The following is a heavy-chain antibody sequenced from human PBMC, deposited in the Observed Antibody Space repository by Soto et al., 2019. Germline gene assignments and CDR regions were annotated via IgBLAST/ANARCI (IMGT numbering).Heavy chain of an antibody. CDR2: ISSSSSYI. D-gene: IGHD4-17*01. CDR1: GFTFSSYS. Sequence: EVQLVESGGGLVKPGGSLRLSCAASGFTFSSYSMNWVRQAPGKGLEWVSSISSSSSYIYYADSVKGRFTISRDNAKNSLYLQMNSLRAEDTAVYYCAREYGDYDYYYGMDVWGQGTTVTVSS. V-gene: IGHV3-21*01. J-gene: IGHJ6*02. CDR3: AREYGDYDYYYGMDV.